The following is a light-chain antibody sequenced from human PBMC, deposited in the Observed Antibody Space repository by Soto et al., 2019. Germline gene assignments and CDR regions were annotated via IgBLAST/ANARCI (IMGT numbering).Light chain of an antibody. CDR1: QSVSSN. V-gene: IGKV3-15*01. Sequence: EIVMTQSPATLSVSPGERATLSCRASQSVSSNLAWYQQKPGQAPRLLIYGASTRATGIPARFSGSGSGTEFTHTISSLQSEDFAVYYCQQYNKWPLYTFGQGTKLEIK. CDR3: QQYNKWPLYT. CDR2: GAS. J-gene: IGKJ2*01.